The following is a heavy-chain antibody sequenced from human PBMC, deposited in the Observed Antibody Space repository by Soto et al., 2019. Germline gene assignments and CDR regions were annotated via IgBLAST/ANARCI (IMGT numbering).Heavy chain of an antibody. CDR1: GGSISSGGYY. Sequence: PSETLSLTCTVSGGSISSGGYYWSWIRQHPGKGLEWIGYIYYSGSTYYNPSLKSRVTISVDTSKNQFSLKLSSVTAADTAVYYCAQGYYGSGSYYKPLAYYYYYGMDVWGQGTTVTVSS. CDR3: AQGYYGSGSYYKPLAYYYYYGMDV. J-gene: IGHJ6*02. D-gene: IGHD3-10*01. V-gene: IGHV4-31*03. CDR2: IYYSGST.